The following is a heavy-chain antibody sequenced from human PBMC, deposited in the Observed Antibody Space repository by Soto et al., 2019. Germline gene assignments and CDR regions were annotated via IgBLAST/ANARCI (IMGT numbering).Heavy chain of an antibody. V-gene: IGHV3-30-3*01. D-gene: IGHD5-18*01. CDR1: GFTFSSYA. J-gene: IGHJ2*01. Sequence: GGSLRLSCAASGFTFSSYAMHWVRQAPGKGLEWVAVISYDGSNKYYADSVKGRFTISRDNSKNTLYLQMNSLRAEDTAVYYCARDPLWGTAMVLCYFDLWGRGTLVTVSS. CDR2: ISYDGSNK. CDR3: ARDPLWGTAMVLCYFDL.